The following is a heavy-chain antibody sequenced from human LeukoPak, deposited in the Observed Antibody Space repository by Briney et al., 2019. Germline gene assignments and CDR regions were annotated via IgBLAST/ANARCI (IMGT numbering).Heavy chain of an antibody. CDR1: GGSISSYY. D-gene: IGHD3-3*01. CDR3: ASQGLRFLDQNWFDP. Sequence: SETLSLTCTVSGGSISSYYWSWIRQPPGKGLEWIGYIYYSGSTNYNPSLKSRVTISVDTSKNQFSLKLSSVTAADTAVYYCASQGLRFLDQNWFDPWGQGTLVTVSS. J-gene: IGHJ5*02. CDR2: IYYSGST. V-gene: IGHV4-59*01.